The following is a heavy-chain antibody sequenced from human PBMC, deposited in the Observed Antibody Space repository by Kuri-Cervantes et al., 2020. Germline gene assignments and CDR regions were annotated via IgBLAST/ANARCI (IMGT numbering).Heavy chain of an antibody. J-gene: IGHJ4*02. CDR1: GFTFSTHG. Sequence: GESLKISCEASGFTFSTHGMHWVRQAPGKGLEWVAFIRSDGSNKGYADSVKGRFTISRDNAMKSLYLQMDTLRVEDTAIYYCTRGLQYSSDFWGQGTLVTVSS. D-gene: IGHD4-11*01. CDR2: IRSDGSNK. CDR3: TRGLQYSSDF. V-gene: IGHV3-30*02.